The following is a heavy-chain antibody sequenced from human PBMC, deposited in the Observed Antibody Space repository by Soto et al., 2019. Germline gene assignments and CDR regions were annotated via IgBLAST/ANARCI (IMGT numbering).Heavy chain of an antibody. J-gene: IGHJ6*02. Sequence: QVQLVQSGAEVKKPGSSVKVSCKASGYTFTSYGISWVRQAPGQGLEWLGWSSAYNGNTNDAQKLQRRVPTTPATSPSTAYMELRSLRSADTAVYSCARVKYSPPYSSYYGMDVWGQGTTVTVSS. CDR1: GYTFTSYG. CDR3: ARVKYSPPYSSYYGMDV. CDR2: SSAYNGNT. V-gene: IGHV1-18*01. D-gene: IGHD5-18*01.